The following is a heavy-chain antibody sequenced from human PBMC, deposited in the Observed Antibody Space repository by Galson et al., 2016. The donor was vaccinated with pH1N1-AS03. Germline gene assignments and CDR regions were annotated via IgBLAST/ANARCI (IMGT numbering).Heavy chain of an antibody. V-gene: IGHV3-30*02. D-gene: IGHD1-26*01. Sequence: SLRLSCAASGFPFSTYGMHWVRQAPGKGLEWVAFIHNVGSDKYHADSVEGRFTISRDNSKNTLYLQINNRKTEDTDVYYCARDVGWGCTNWSQGTLVTVSS. CDR1: GFPFSTYG. CDR3: ARDVGWGCTN. J-gene: IGHJ4*02. CDR2: IHNVGSDK.